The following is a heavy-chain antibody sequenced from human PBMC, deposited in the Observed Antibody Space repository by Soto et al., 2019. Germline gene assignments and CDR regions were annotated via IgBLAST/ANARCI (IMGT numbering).Heavy chain of an antibody. CDR2: ISGDGSST. CDR1: EFTFRSYW. V-gene: IGHV3-74*01. J-gene: IGHJ3*01. Sequence: PGGSLRLSCAASEFTFRSYWMHWVRQSPGKGLVWVSRISGDGSSTNYADSVKGRFTTSRDNAKNTVYLQIDSLRAEDTAVYYCARSLPGTYGAFDLWGQGTMVTVSS. D-gene: IGHD1-7*01. CDR3: ARSLPGTYGAFDL.